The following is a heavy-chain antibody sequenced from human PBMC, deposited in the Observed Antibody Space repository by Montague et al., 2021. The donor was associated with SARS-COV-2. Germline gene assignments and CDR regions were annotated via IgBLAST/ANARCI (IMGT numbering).Heavy chain of an antibody. CDR3: ARSWGQGLLLVYYFDY. V-gene: IGHV4-39*01. J-gene: IGHJ4*02. CDR1: GGSISSSSYY. CDR2: IYYSGSA. Sequence: SETLSLTCTVSGGSISSSSYYWGWIRQPPGKGLEWIGSIYYSGSAYYNPSLKSRVTISVDTSKNQFSLKLSSVTAADTAVYYCARSWGQGLLLVYYFDYWGQGTLVTVSS. D-gene: IGHD2-8*02.